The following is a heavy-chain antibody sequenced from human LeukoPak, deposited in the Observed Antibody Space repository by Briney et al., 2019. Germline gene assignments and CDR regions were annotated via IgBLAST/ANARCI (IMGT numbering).Heavy chain of an antibody. CDR2: INHSGST. CDR3: ARAGIAARRAFDP. D-gene: IGHD6-13*01. CDR1: GFSFSTYA. J-gene: IGHJ5*02. V-gene: IGHV4-34*01. Sequence: GSLRLSCAASGFSFSTYAMSWIRQPPGKGLEWIGEINHSGSTNYNPSLKSRVTISVDTSKNQFSLKLSSVTAADTAVYYCARAGIAARRAFDPWGQGTLVTVSS.